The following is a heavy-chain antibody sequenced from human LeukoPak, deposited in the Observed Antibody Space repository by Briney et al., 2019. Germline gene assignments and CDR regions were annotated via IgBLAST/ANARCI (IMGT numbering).Heavy chain of an antibody. CDR2: ITSGFTP. CDR3: AKDYSDSRVGDVFFEY. CDR1: GLTFSNYA. Sequence: GGSLRLSCAASGLTFSNYAMSWFRQAPGEGLEWVSGITSGFTPRYAGSVKGRFTISRDNSKNTLHLQMNSLRAEDTAVYYCAKDYSDSRVGDVFFEYWGQGTLVTVSS. V-gene: IGHV3-23*01. J-gene: IGHJ4*02. D-gene: IGHD1-26*01.